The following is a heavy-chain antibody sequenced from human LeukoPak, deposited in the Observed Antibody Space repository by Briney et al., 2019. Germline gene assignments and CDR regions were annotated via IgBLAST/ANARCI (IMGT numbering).Heavy chain of an antibody. CDR1: GGSFKFG. CDR3: ARVKSDEDTAMVPLGWLDP. Sequence: GASVKVSCKASGGSFKFGISWVRQAPGQGLEWVGVVIPVFGTVYYAQQFQCRVTLTTDESTITAYMELNSLRSDDTAVFYCARVKSDEDTAMVPLGWLDPWGQGTLVTVSS. D-gene: IGHD5-18*01. V-gene: IGHV1-69*05. J-gene: IGHJ5*02. CDR2: VIPVFGTV.